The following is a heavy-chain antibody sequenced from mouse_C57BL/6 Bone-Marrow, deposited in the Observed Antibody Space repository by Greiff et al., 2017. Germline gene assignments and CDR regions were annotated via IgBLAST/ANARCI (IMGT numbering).Heavy chain of an antibody. D-gene: IGHD1-1*01. Sequence: QVQLQQPGAELVRPGSSVKLSCKASGYTFTSYWMHWVKQRPIQGLEWIGNIDPSDSETHYNQKFKDKATLTVDKSSSTAYMQLSSLTSEDSAVXYCARSSLYYGSSSYAMDYWGQGTSVTVSA. CDR2: IDPSDSET. J-gene: IGHJ4*01. V-gene: IGHV1-52*01. CDR1: GYTFTSYW. CDR3: ARSSLYYGSSSYAMDY.